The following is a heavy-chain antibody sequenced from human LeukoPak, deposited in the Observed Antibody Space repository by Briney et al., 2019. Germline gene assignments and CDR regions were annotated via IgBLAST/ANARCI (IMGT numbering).Heavy chain of an antibody. CDR3: ARALRDLYYYGMDV. CDR2: MNPNSGNT. CDR1: GYTFTIYD. Sequence: ASVEVSCKASGYTFTIYDINWVRQATGQGLEWMGWMNPNSGNTGFAQKFQGRVTMTRNTSISTAYMELSSLRSDDTAVYYCARALRDLYYYGMDVWGQGTTVTVSS. V-gene: IGHV1-8*01. J-gene: IGHJ6*02. D-gene: IGHD3-10*01.